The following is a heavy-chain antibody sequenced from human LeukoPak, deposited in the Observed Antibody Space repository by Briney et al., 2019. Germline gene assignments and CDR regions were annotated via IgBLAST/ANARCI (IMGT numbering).Heavy chain of an antibody. CDR3: ARFFSSGWSVNYYYMDV. CDR2: ISAYNGNT. V-gene: IGHV1-18*01. D-gene: IGHD6-19*01. Sequence: ASVKVSCKASGGTFNNYAISWVRQAPGQGLEWMGWISAYNGNTNYAQKLQGRVTMTTDTSTSTAYMELRSLRSDDTAVYYCARFFSSGWSVNYYYMDVWGKGTTVTVSS. J-gene: IGHJ6*03. CDR1: GGTFNNYA.